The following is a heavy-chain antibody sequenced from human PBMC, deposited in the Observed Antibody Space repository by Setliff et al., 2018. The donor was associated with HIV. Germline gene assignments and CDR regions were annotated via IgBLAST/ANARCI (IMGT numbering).Heavy chain of an antibody. V-gene: IGHV1-2*06. CDR1: GYMILGYK. CDR2: ISPINGAA. J-gene: IGHJ3*01. D-gene: IGHD6-6*01. Sequence: ASVKVSCKAIGYMILGYKMNWVRQAPGQGLEWIGRISPINGAAEYAPKFQGRVSMTLDTSISTAYLEIPRLTSDDAAVYFCARPRVFDSFDVWGQGTKVTVSS. CDR3: ARPRVFDSFDV.